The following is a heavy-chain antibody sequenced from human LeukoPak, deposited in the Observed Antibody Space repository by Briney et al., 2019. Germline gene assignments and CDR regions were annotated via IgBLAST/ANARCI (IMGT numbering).Heavy chain of an antibody. V-gene: IGHV1-69*13. Sequence: SVKVSCKASGGTFSSYAISWVRQAPGQGLEWMGGIIPIFGTANYAQKFQGRVTITADESTSTAYMELSSLRSEDTAVYYCERPPYYYGSSGYSLGGAFDIWGQGTMVTVSS. CDR2: IIPIFGTA. J-gene: IGHJ3*02. D-gene: IGHD3-22*01. CDR1: GGTFSSYA. CDR3: ERPPYYYGSSGYSLGGAFDI.